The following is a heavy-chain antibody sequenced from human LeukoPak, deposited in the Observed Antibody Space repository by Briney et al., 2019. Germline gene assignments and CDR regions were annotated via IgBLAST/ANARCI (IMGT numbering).Heavy chain of an antibody. D-gene: IGHD3-10*01. CDR3: AKDYYGSGSLVDP. V-gene: IGHV1-2*02. CDR1: GYTLIDYY. J-gene: IGHJ5*02. Sequence: RASVEVSCKASGYTLIDYYIHWVRQAPGQGLEWMGWINPNSGDTNYAQKFQGRVTMTRDTSITTAYMDLSRLTSDDTALYYCAKDYYGSGSLVDPWGQGTLVTVSS. CDR2: INPNSGDT.